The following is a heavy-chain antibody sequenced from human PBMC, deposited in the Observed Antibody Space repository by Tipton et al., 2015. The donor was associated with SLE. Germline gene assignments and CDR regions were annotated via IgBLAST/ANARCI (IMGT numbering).Heavy chain of an antibody. CDR1: GFTFSSYW. V-gene: IGHV3-74*01. CDR2: INSGESST. CDR3: ARDGGVEAFDI. J-gene: IGHJ3*02. Sequence: SLRLSCAASGFTFSSYWMHWVRQAPGKGLVWVSRINSGESSTSYADSVKGRFTISRDNAKNTLYLQMNSLRAEDTAVYYCARDGGVEAFDIWGQGTMVTVSS. D-gene: IGHD3-16*01.